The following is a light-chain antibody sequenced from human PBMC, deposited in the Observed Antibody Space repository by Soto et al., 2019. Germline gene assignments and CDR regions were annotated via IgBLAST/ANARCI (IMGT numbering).Light chain of an antibody. CDR2: DAS. CDR1: QSISNN. V-gene: IGKV3-15*01. J-gene: IGKJ1*01. Sequence: VMTQSPATLSVPTGESATLSCRASQSISNNLAWYQQRPGQAPRLLIYDASTRATGVPARFSGGGSGTDFTLTISGLQSEDFAVYYCQQYNNWPPWTFGQGTEVEIK. CDR3: QQYNNWPPWT.